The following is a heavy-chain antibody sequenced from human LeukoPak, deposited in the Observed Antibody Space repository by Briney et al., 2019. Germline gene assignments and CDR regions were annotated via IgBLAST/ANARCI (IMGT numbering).Heavy chain of an antibody. CDR1: GGSISSYY. D-gene: IGHD1-26*01. V-gene: IGHV4-59*01. Sequence: PSETLSLTCTVSGGSISSYYWSWIRQPPGKGLEWIGYIYYSGSTNYNPSLKSRVTISVDTSKNQFSLELSSVTAADTAVYYCAREQSYRAFDIWGQGTIVTVSS. CDR3: AREQSYRAFDI. J-gene: IGHJ3*02. CDR2: IYYSGST.